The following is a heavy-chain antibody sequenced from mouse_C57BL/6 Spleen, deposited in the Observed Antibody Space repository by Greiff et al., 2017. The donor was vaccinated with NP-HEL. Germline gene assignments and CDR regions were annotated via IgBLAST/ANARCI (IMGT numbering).Heavy chain of an antibody. Sequence: QVQLQQSGAELVRPGSSVKLSCKASGYTFTSYWMHWVKQRPIQGLEWIGNIDPSDSETHYNQKFKDKATLTVDKSSSTAYMQLSSLTSEDSAVYYCARAYDGYSYAMDYWGQGTSVTVSS. J-gene: IGHJ4*01. V-gene: IGHV1-52*01. CDR1: GYTFTSYW. CDR3: ARAYDGYSYAMDY. CDR2: IDPSDSET. D-gene: IGHD2-3*01.